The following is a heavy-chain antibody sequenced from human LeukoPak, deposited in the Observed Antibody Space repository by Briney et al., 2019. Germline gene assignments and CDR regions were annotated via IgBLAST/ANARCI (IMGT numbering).Heavy chain of an antibody. D-gene: IGHD6-13*01. CDR2: IVVGSGNT. V-gene: IGHV1-58*01. CDR3: AADPVTASGSSWYYLDN. Sequence: ASVKATCKASGFTFFSSAWQWVRQARGQRLEWIGWIVVGSGNTNYAQKFQERVTITRDMSTSTAYMELSSLRSEDTAVYYCAADPVTASGSSWYYLDNWGQGTLVTVSS. J-gene: IGHJ4*02. CDR1: GFTFFSSA.